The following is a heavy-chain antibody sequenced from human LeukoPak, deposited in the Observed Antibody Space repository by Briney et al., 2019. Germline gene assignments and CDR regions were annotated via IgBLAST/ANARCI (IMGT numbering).Heavy chain of an antibody. J-gene: IGHJ4*02. V-gene: IGHV3-7*01. Sequence: GGSLRLSCAASGFTFRSYWMSWVRQAPGKGLEWVASINQDGSQKRYVDSVQGRLTISRDNTKNSLFLQMNSLGAEDTAVYYCARLKDDVTKLDYWGQGTLVTVSS. CDR3: ARLKDDVTKLDY. CDR1: GFTFRSYW. CDR2: INQDGSQK. D-gene: IGHD2-8*01.